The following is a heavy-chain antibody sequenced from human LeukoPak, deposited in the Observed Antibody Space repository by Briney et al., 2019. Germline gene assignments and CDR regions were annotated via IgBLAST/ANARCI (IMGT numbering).Heavy chain of an antibody. J-gene: IGHJ4*02. Sequence: GGSLRLSCAASGFTFSSYAMSWVRQAPGKGLEWVSAISGSGGSTYYADSVKGRFTISRDNSKNTLYLQMNSLRAEDTAVYYCARDGGGGYNYGWGYYFDYWGQGTLVTVAS. D-gene: IGHD5-18*01. CDR3: ARDGGGGYNYGWGYYFDY. CDR2: ISGSGGST. V-gene: IGHV3-23*01. CDR1: GFTFSSYA.